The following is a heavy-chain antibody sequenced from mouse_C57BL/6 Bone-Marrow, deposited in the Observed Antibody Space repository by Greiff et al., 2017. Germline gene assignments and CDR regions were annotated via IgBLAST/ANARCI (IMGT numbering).Heavy chain of an antibody. CDR2: IYPGGGNT. Sequence: QVQLQQSGAELVRPGPSVKMSCKASGYTFTNYWIGWAQQWPGHGLEWIGDIYPGGGNTNYNEKFKGKATLTADKSASTAYVKVSSLTAEDSAIYYCARRGGDSNYAMDDGGQGTSVTVAS. CDR1: GYTFTNYW. J-gene: IGHJ4*01. CDR3: ARRGGDSNYAMDD. D-gene: IGHD2-5*01. V-gene: IGHV1-63*01.